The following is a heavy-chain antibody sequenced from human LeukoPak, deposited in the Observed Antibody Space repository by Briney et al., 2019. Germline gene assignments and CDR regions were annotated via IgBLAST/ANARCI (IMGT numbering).Heavy chain of an antibody. Sequence: GRSLRLSCAASGFTFSSYGMHWVRQAPGKGLEWVAVIWYDGSNKYYADSVKGRFTISRDNSKNTLYLQMNSLRAEDTAVYYCARERGDSSGRYYFDYWGQGTLVTVSS. D-gene: IGHD3-22*01. CDR2: IWYDGSNK. V-gene: IGHV3-33*01. CDR3: ARERGDSSGRYYFDY. CDR1: GFTFSSYG. J-gene: IGHJ4*02.